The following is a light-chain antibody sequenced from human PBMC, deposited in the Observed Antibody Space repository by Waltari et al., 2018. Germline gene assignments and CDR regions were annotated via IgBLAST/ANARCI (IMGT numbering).Light chain of an antibody. V-gene: IGLV3-1*01. J-gene: IGLJ3*02. Sequence: SYELIQPPSVSVSPGQTGNITCPRERLGDKLVCWYQQKPGQSLVLVIHQDSKRPSGIPERFSGSNSGNTATLTISGTQAMDEADYYWQAWDSSPQFGGGTKLTVL. CDR3: QAWDSSPQ. CDR1: RLGDKL. CDR2: QDS.